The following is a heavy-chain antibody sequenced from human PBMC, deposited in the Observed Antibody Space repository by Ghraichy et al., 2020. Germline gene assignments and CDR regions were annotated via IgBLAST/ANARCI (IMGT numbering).Heavy chain of an antibody. V-gene: IGHV3-33*01. D-gene: IGHD7-27*01. CDR2: IWYDGSNK. Sequence: GGSLRLSCAASGFTFSSYGMHWVRQAPGKGLEWVAVIWYDGSNKYYADSVKGRFTISRDNSKNTLYLQMNSLRAEDTAVYYCASAANWGSSFDYWGQGTLVTVSS. CDR3: ASAANWGSSFDY. CDR1: GFTFSSYG. J-gene: IGHJ4*02.